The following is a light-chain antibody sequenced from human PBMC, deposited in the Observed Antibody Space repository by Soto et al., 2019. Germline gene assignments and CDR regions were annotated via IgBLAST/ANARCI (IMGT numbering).Light chain of an antibody. V-gene: IGKV3-11*01. CDR3: QQRSTWPPT. CDR1: QSVTYY. Sequence: EIVLTQSPATLSWSPGERATLSCRASQSVTYYLAWYQQKPGQAPRLLIYDASTRATGIPARFSGSGSGTDFTLTISSLEPEDFAVYYCQQRSTWPPTFGGGTKVEIK. CDR2: DAS. J-gene: IGKJ4*01.